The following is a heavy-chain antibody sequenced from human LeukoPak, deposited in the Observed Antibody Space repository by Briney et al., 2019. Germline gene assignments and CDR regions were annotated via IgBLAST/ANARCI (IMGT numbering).Heavy chain of an antibody. J-gene: IGHJ4*02. Sequence: GGSLRLSCAASGFTFNRYWMSWVRQAPGKGLEWVANIKQDGSEKYYVDSVKGRFTISRDNAKNSLYLQMNSLRAEDTAVYYCARDRDRITYYYGSGTEYYFDYWGQGTLVTVSS. CDR2: IKQDGSEK. D-gene: IGHD3-10*01. CDR1: GFTFNRYW. CDR3: ARDRDRITYYYGSGTEYYFDY. V-gene: IGHV3-7*01.